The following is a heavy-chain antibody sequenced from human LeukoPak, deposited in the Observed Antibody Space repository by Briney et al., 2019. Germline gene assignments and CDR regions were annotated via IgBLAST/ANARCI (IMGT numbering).Heavy chain of an antibody. CDR1: GGSISSGSYY. D-gene: IGHD3-22*01. J-gene: IGHJ4*02. Sequence: SQTLSLTCTVSGGSISSGSYYWRWIRQPAGTGLEWIGRIYTSGSTNYNPSLKSRVTISVDTSKNQFSLKLSSVTAADTAVYYCARDHYDSSGYRRVYYFDYWGQGTLVTVSS. V-gene: IGHV4-61*02. CDR3: ARDHYDSSGYRRVYYFDY. CDR2: IYTSGST.